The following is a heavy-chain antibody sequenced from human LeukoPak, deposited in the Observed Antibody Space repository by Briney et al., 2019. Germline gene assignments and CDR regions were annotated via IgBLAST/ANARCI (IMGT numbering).Heavy chain of an antibody. V-gene: IGHV1-69*04. CDR3: ARGGITGTTYFDY. CDR2: IIPILGIA. D-gene: IGHD1-20*01. Sequence: ASVKVSCKASGYTFTSYAISWVRQAPGQGLEWMGRIIPILGIANYTQKFQGRVTITADKSTSTAYMELSSLRSEDTAVYYCARGGITGTTYFDYWGQGTLVTVSS. J-gene: IGHJ4*02. CDR1: GYTFTSYA.